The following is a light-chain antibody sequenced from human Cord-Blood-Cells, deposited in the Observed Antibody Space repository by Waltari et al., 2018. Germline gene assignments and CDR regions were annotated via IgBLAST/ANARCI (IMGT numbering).Light chain of an antibody. CDR1: QSVLYSSNNKNY. V-gene: IGKV4-1*01. J-gene: IGKJ4*01. CDR3: QQYYSTPLT. CDR2: GSS. Sequence: DIVMTQSPDSLAVSLGERATINCKSSQSVLYSSNNKNYLAWYQQKPGQPPKLLIYGSSTREAVVPDRFSGSGSGTDFTRTISSLQAEDVAVYYCQQYYSTPLTFGGGTKVEIK.